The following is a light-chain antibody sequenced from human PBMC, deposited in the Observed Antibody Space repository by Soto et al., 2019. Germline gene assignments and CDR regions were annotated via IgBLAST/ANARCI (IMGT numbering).Light chain of an antibody. CDR2: DAS. Sequence: DIPMTQSPSTLSASVGDRVTITCRASQSITNRLAWYQQRPGKAPKVLIYDASSLESGVPSRFSGSGSGTQFILTISSLQPDDFATYYCQHYGGMWAFGQGTKVEIK. V-gene: IGKV1-5*01. CDR1: QSITNR. J-gene: IGKJ1*01. CDR3: QHYGGMWA.